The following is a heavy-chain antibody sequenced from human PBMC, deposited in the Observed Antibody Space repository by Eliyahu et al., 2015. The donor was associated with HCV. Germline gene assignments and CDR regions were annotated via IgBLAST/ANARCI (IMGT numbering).Heavy chain of an antibody. CDR2: ISSSSSYI. CDR3: ARDSSVYD. CDR1: GSPSVTYT. D-gene: IGHD5/OR15-5a*01. J-gene: IGHJ4*02. V-gene: IGHV3-21*01. Sequence: EVQLVESGGGLVKPGGSLRLSCAASGSPSVTYTMNWVRQAPGKGLEWVSSISSSSSYIYYADSVKGRFTISRDDAKNSLYLQMNSLRAEDTAVYYCARDSSVYDWGQGTLVTVSS.